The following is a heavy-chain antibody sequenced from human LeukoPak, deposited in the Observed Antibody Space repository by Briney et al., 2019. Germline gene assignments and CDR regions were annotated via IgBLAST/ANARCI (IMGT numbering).Heavy chain of an antibody. CDR1: GGSISSGNYY. V-gene: IGHV4-39*07. CDR3: ARSPVVPAASSTHMDV. J-gene: IGHJ6*03. Sequence: SDTLSLTCTVSGGSISSGNYYWGWIRQPPGKGLEWIGSISYTGNTNYNPSLKSRVTISTDTSKNHFSLKLSSVTAADTAVYYCARSPVVPAASSTHMDVWGKGTTVTISS. D-gene: IGHD2-2*01. CDR2: ISYTGNT.